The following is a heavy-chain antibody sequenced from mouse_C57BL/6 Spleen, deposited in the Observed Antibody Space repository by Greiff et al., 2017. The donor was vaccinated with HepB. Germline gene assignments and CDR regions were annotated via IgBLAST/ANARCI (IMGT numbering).Heavy chain of an antibody. CDR2: IYPGDGDT. Sequence: QVQLKQSGPELVKPGASVKISCKASGYAFSSSWMNWVKQRPGKGLEWIGRIYPGDGDTNYNGKFKGKATLTADKSSSTAYMQLSSLTSEDSAVYFCARGYYYGSSPCFDYWGQGTTLTVSS. CDR3: ARGYYYGSSPCFDY. CDR1: GYAFSSSW. J-gene: IGHJ2*01. V-gene: IGHV1-82*01. D-gene: IGHD1-1*01.